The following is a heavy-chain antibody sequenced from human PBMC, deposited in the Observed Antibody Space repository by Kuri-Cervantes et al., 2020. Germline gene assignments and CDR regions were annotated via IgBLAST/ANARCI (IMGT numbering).Heavy chain of an antibody. J-gene: IGHJ4*02. CDR2: MSYSGTT. D-gene: IGHD6-13*01. Sequence: GSLRLSCTVSGGSISSYYWNWIRQPPRKGLEWIGYMSYSGTTNYNPSLQSRVTMSVDTSKNQFSLKLSSVTAADTAVYYCARGSSWYDYWGQGTLVTVSS. CDR1: GGSISSYY. V-gene: IGHV4-59*13. CDR3: ARGSSWYDY.